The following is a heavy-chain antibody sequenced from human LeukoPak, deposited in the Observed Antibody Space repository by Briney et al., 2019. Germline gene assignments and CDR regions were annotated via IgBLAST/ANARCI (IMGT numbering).Heavy chain of an antibody. Sequence: SGTLSLTCAVYGGSFSGYYWSWIRQPPGKGLEWIGEINHSGSTNYNPSLKSRVTISVDTSKNQFSLKLSSVTAADTAVYYCARRGHSGFDYWGQGTLVTVSS. V-gene: IGHV4-34*01. J-gene: IGHJ4*02. CDR2: INHSGST. CDR1: GGSFSGYY. CDR3: ARRGHSGFDY.